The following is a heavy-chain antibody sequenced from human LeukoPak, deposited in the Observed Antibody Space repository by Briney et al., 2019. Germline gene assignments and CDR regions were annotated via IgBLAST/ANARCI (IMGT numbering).Heavy chain of an antibody. CDR2: IYHSGST. Sequence: GSLRLSCAASGFTFSSYAMHWVRQAPGKGLEWIGSIYHSGSTYYNPSLKSRVTISVDTSKNQFSLKLSSVTAADTAVYYCARDGRYFDWLIVGYDIWGQGTMVTVSS. D-gene: IGHD3-9*01. CDR3: ARDGRYFDWLIVGYDI. CDR1: GFTFSSYA. J-gene: IGHJ3*02. V-gene: IGHV4-38-2*02.